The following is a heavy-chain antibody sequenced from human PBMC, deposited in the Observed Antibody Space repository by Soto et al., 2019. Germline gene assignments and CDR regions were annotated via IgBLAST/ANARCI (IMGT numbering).Heavy chain of an antibody. CDR3: ARADFWSGYYTSNWFDP. Sequence: QVQLVQSGAEVKKPGASVKVSCKASGYTFTSYDINWVRQATGQGLEWMGWMNPNSGNTGYAQKFQGRVTMIRNTSISTAYMELSSLRSEDTAVYYCARADFWSGYYTSNWFDPWGQGTLVTVSS. J-gene: IGHJ5*02. CDR2: MNPNSGNT. D-gene: IGHD3-3*01. CDR1: GYTFTSYD. V-gene: IGHV1-8*01.